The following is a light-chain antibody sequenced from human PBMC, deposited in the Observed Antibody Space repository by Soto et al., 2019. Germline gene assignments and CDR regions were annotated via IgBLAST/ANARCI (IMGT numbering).Light chain of an antibody. CDR1: QSISNW. V-gene: IGKV1-5*03. J-gene: IGKJ1*01. CDR3: QQYNGYTWT. Sequence: DIQMTQSPSTLSASVGDRVTITCRASQSISNWLAWHQQKPGKAPKLLIYKASSLQSGVPSRFSGSGSGTEFTLTISSLQPDDFATYYCQQYNGYTWTFGLGTKV. CDR2: KAS.